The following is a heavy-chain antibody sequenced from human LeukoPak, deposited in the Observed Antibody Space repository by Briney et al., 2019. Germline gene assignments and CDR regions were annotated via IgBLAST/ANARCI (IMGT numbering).Heavy chain of an antibody. V-gene: IGHV4-39*01. Sequence: SETLSLTCTVSGGSISSSSYYWGWIRQPPGEALEWIGSIYYSGSTYYNPSLKSRVTISVDTSKNQFSLKLSSVTAADTAVYYCARARGFYYYYGMDVWGQGTTVTVSS. D-gene: IGHD3-22*01. J-gene: IGHJ6*02. CDR2: IYYSGST. CDR3: ARARGFYYYYGMDV. CDR1: GGSISSSSYY.